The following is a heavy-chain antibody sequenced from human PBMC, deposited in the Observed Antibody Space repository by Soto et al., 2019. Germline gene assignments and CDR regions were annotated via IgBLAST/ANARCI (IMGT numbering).Heavy chain of an antibody. D-gene: IGHD5-18*01. J-gene: IGHJ4*02. CDR1: GFIFRNYA. CDR3: AKGGYTPGQTGC. CDR2: ISGSAGSR. Sequence: EVQLLESGGGLVQPGGSLRLSCAASGFIFRNYAMSWVRQAPGKGLEWVSAISGSAGSRYYADSVKGRFTISRDNSKNTLDLQMNSPRAEDTGVCYCAKGGYTPGQTGCWGQGTLVTVSS. V-gene: IGHV3-23*01.